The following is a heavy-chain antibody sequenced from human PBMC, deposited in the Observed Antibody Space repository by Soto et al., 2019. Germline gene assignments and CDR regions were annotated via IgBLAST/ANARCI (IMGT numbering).Heavy chain of an antibody. CDR2: INPGSGAA. D-gene: IGHD3-3*01. CDR1: GYTVTTHY. CDR3: ARGGEVGAVGSAAFDM. J-gene: IGHJ3*02. V-gene: IGHV1-46*01. Sequence: QVQLVQSGAEVKKPGASVKISCTASGYTVTTHYMHWVRQAPGRGLEWMGAINPGSGAAKYTQTFQARVTMTRDTSTNPVYMEMSALRSEDTAVFYCARGGEVGAVGSAAFDMWGQGTMVTVSS.